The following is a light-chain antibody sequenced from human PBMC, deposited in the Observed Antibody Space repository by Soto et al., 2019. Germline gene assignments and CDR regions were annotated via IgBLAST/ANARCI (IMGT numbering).Light chain of an antibody. CDR3: SSYTSSSTLEV. V-gene: IGLV2-14*01. CDR1: SSDVGGYKY. J-gene: IGLJ3*02. CDR2: EVS. Sequence: QSALTQPASVSGSPGQSITNSCTGTSSDVGGYKYVSWYQHHPGKAPKLMIYEVSNRPSGVSNRFSGSKSGNTASLTISGLQAEDEADYYCSSYTSSSTLEVFGGGTKLTVL.